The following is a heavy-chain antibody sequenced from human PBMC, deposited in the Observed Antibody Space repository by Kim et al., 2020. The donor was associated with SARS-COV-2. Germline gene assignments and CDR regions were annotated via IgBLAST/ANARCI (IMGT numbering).Heavy chain of an antibody. CDR3: AKGRGYDSSGWGH. CDR1: GFTFSSYG. J-gene: IGHJ4*02. Sequence: GGSLRLSCTASGFTFSSYGMHWVRQAPGKGLEWVAVISYDGSNKYYADSVKGRFTISRDNSKNTLYLQMNSLRAEDTAVYYCAKGRGYDSSGWGHWGQGTLVTVSS. D-gene: IGHD6-19*01. CDR2: ISYDGSNK. V-gene: IGHV3-30*18.